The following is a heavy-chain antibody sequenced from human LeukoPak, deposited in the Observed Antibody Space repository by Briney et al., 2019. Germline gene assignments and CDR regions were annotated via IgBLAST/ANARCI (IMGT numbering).Heavy chain of an antibody. V-gene: IGHV5-51*01. D-gene: IGHD2-2*01. CDR2: IYPGDSDT. CDR1: GYSFTSYW. Sequence: GESLKISCKGSGYSFTSYWIGWVRQMPGKGLEWMGIIYPGDSDTRYSPSFQGQVTISADKSISTAYLRWSSLKASDTAMYYCARHRHSKDIVVVPADYWGQGTLVTVSS. CDR3: ARHRHSKDIVVVPADY. J-gene: IGHJ4*02.